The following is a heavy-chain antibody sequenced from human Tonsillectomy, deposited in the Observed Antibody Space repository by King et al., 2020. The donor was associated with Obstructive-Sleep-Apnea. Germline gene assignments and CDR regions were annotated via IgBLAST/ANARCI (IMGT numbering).Heavy chain of an antibody. V-gene: IGHV4-59*02. D-gene: IGHD5-18*01. CDR3: ARIFSYSSWGYFDY. J-gene: IGHJ4*02. CDR1: GGSVSNYY. CDR2: IYYSGST. Sequence: QLQESGPGLVKPSETLSLTCTVSGGSVSNYYWSWIRQPPGKGLEWIGYIYYSGSTNYNPSLKSRVTISVDTTKNQFSLKLRSVTAADTAVYYCARIFSYSSWGYFDYWGQGTLVTVSS.